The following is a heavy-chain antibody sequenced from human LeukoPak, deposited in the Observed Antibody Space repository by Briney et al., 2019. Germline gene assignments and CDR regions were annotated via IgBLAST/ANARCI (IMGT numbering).Heavy chain of an antibody. CDR2: IYHSGST. V-gene: IGHV4-38-2*02. CDR3: ARVSRAGGRYFDL. CDR1: GYSISSGYY. J-gene: IGHJ2*01. Sequence: SETLSLTCTVSGYSISSGYYWGWIRQPPGQGLEWIGSIYHSGSTYYNPSLKSRVTISVDTSKNQFSLKLSSVTAADTAVYYCARVSRAGGRYFDLWGRGTLVTVSS. D-gene: IGHD1-26*01.